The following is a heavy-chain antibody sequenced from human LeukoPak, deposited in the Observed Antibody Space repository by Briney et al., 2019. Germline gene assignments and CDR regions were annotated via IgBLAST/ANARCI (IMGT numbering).Heavy chain of an antibody. Sequence: SETLSLTCTVSGGSISSYYWSWIRQPAGEGLEWIGRIYTSGSTNYNPSLKSRVTMSVDTSKNQFSLKLSSVTAADTAVYYCARDRPYSSSSTLFDYWGQGTLVTVSS. CDR3: ARDRPYSSSSTLFDY. D-gene: IGHD6-6*01. CDR1: GGSISSYY. J-gene: IGHJ4*02. CDR2: IYTSGST. V-gene: IGHV4-4*07.